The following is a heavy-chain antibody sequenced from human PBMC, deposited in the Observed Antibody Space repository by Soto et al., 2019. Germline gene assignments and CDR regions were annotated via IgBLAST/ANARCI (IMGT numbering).Heavy chain of an antibody. CDR1: GFTFSSYA. D-gene: IGHD2-2*01. CDR3: ATEGYCSTVSCYSFDY. J-gene: IGHJ4*02. CDR2: ISSNGGST. V-gene: IGHV3-64*01. Sequence: EVQLVESGGGLVQPGGSLRLSCAASGFTFSSYAMHWVRKAPGKGLEYVSAISSNGGSTYYANSVKGRFTISRDNSKNTLYLQMGSLRAEDMAVYYCATEGYCSTVSCYSFDYWGQGTLVTVSS.